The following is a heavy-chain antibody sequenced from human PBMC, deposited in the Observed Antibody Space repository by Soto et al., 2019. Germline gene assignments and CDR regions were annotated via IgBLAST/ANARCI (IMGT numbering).Heavy chain of an antibody. Sequence: AGGSLRLSCAASGFTFSSYGMHWVRQAPGKGLEWVAVISYDGSNKYYADSVKGRFTISRDNSKNTLYLQMNSLRAEDTAVYYCAKGEERVPAAHLFDYWGQGTLVTVSS. D-gene: IGHD2-2*01. V-gene: IGHV3-30*18. J-gene: IGHJ4*02. CDR1: GFTFSSYG. CDR3: AKGEERVPAAHLFDY. CDR2: ISYDGSNK.